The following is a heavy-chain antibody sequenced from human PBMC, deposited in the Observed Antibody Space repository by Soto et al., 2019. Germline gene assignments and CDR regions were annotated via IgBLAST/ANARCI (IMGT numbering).Heavy chain of an antibody. J-gene: IGHJ5*02. CDR3: AADVLWFGRTPRGRFDP. CDR1: GFSFNTYA. V-gene: IGHV3-23*01. CDR2: ISGSDGST. Sequence: PGGSLRLSCTASGFSFNTYAMSWVRQAPGKGLEWVSGISGSDGSTYYADSVKGRFTISRDNSKNTLYLQMISLRSEDTAVYYCAADVLWFGRTPRGRFDPWGQGTLVTVSS. D-gene: IGHD3-10*01.